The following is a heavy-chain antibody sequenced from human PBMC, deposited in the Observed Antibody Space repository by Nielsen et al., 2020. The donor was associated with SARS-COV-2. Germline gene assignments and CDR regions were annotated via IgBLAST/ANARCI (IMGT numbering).Heavy chain of an antibody. Sequence: GGSLRLSCVASGFTFRNYGMHWVHQAPGKGLEWLAVITYDGLNEFYVKSVEGRFTISRDNSKNTLYLQMNSLRTEDTAVYYCAKDLDADYLSNWFDSWGQGTLVTVSS. J-gene: IGHJ5*01. D-gene: IGHD4-17*01. CDR3: AKDLDADYLSNWFDS. CDR1: GFTFRNYG. CDR2: ITYDGLNE. V-gene: IGHV3-30*18.